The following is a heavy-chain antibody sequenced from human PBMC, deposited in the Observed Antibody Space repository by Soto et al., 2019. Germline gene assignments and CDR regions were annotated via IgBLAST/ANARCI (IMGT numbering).Heavy chain of an antibody. D-gene: IGHD2-21*02. V-gene: IGHV3-48*01. CDR2: VSSRSSTI. CDR3: ARGLYVTAKN. Sequence: EVQLVESGGGLVQPGGSLRLSCAASGFTFSSYGMNWVRQAPGKGLEWVSYVSSRSSTIYYADPVKGRFTISRDNAKNSLYLQMNSLRADDTAVYYGARGLYVTAKNWGQVTLVTVSS. J-gene: IGHJ4*02. CDR1: GFTFSSYG.